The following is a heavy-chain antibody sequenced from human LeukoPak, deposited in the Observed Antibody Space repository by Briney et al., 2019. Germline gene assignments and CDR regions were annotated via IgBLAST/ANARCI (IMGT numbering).Heavy chain of an antibody. J-gene: IGHJ4*02. CDR1: GGSISSFF. Sequence: SESLSLTCTVSGGSISSFFWSWIREPPGKGLEWIGSMHYSGDSKYNPSLKSRVSLSIDTSKQQFSLRLSSVTAADTAVYYCARDLELERNRWNYFESWGQGTLVTVSS. CDR2: MHYSGDS. D-gene: IGHD1-1*01. V-gene: IGHV4-59*01. CDR3: ARDLELERNRWNYFES.